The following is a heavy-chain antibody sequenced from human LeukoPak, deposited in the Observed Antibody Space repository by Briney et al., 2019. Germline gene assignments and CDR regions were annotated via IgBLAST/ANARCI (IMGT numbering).Heavy chain of an antibody. CDR3: AKDMSIAAAGFFDY. D-gene: IGHD6-13*01. V-gene: IGHV3-43*02. J-gene: IGHJ4*02. Sequence: AGGSLRLSCAASGFTFDDYAMHWVRQAPGKGLEWVSLISGDGGSTYYADSVKGRFTISRDNSKNSLYLQMNSLRTEDAALYYCAKDMSIAAAGFFDYWGQGTLVTVSS. CDR2: ISGDGGST. CDR1: GFTFDDYA.